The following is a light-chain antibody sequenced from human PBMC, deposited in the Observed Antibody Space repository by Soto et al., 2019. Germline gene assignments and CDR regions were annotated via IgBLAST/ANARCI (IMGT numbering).Light chain of an antibody. J-gene: IGKJ1*01. V-gene: IGKV3-20*01. CDR1: QDIRSH. CDR2: DAS. Sequence: LTQSPGTLSLSTGERVTLSCRAGQDIRSHSAWYQQKPGQAPRLLMFDASSRATGIPDRFSGSGSGTDFTLSISRLEPEDFAVYYCQQYGSSPRTFGQGTKV. CDR3: QQYGSSPRT.